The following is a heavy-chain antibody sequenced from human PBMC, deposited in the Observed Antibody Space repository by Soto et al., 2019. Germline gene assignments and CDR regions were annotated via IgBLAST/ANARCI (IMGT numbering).Heavy chain of an antibody. V-gene: IGHV3-33*01. D-gene: IGHD3-3*01. J-gene: IGHJ6*02. CDR2: IWYDGSNK. Sequence: PGGSLRLSCAASGFTFSSYGMHWVRQAPGKGLEWVAVIWYDGSNKYYADSVKGRFTISRDNSKNTLYLQMNSLRAEDTAVYYCARTLGGDFWSGFTGMDVWGQGTTVTVSS. CDR1: GFTFSSYG. CDR3: ARTLGGDFWSGFTGMDV.